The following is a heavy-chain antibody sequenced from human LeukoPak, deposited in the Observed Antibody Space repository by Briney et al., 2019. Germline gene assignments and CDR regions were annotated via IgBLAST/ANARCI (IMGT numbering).Heavy chain of an antibody. CDR3: ARIPACTSGNCYFDF. V-gene: IGHV5-51*01. J-gene: IGHJ4*02. Sequence: GGALEISFYGSWYRFTNYWIGWGRPEPGEGGEWRGLIYPGNSDTRDNPSFQGQLTISADKSISTAYLQWSSLTASDTAMYYCARIPACTSGNCYFDFWGQGTLVTVSS. CDR1: WYRFTNYW. D-gene: IGHD2-8*01. CDR2: IYPGNSDT.